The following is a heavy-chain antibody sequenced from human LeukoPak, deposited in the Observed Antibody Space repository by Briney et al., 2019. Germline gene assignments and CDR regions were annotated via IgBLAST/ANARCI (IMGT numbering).Heavy chain of an antibody. Sequence: ASVKVSCKASGYTFTGYYMHWVRQAPGQGLEWMGRINPNSGGTNYAQKFQGRVTMTRDTSISTAYMELSRLRSEDTAVYYCARGTKGPRKIYYFDYWGQGTLVTVSS. J-gene: IGHJ4*02. CDR1: GYTFTGYY. CDR3: ARGTKGPRKIYYFDY. D-gene: IGHD1-14*01. CDR2: INPNSGGT. V-gene: IGHV1-2*06.